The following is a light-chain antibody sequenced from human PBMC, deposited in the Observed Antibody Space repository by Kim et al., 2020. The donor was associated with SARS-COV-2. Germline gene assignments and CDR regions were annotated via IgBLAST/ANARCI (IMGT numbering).Light chain of an antibody. V-gene: IGKV1-39*01. CDR3: QQSYSTPYS. J-gene: IGKJ2*03. CDR1: QSISSY. Sequence: ASVGDRVTITCRASQSISSYLNWYQQKPGKAPKLLSYAAASLQSGVPSRFSGSGSGTDFTLTISSLQPEDFATYYCQQSYSTPYSFGQGTKLEI. CDR2: AAA.